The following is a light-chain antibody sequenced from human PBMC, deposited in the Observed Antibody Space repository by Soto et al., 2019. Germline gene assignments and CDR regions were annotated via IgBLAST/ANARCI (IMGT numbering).Light chain of an antibody. V-gene: IGLV3-21*04. CDR3: EVSDSSSYNLSV. Sequence: LAQPPPGSVGPGKTAPVTCGGNNNGSKSVHWYQQKPGQAPVLVIYYDSDRPSGIPERFSGSNSGNTATLTISRVEAGDEADYYCEVSDSSSYNLSVFGTRTNVT. J-gene: IGLJ1*01. CDR1: NNGSKS. CDR2: YDS.